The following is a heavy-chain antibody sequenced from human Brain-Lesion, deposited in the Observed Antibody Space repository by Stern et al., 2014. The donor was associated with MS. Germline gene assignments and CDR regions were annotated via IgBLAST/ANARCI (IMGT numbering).Heavy chain of an antibody. D-gene: IGHD1-26*01. V-gene: IGHV1-24*01. CDR1: GYTLTELS. CDR2: FDPEDGET. CDR3: ATLSPGAGGNYYRHFDY. Sequence: QVQLVESGAEVKKPGASVKVSCKVSGYTLTELSMHWGRQAPRKGLEWMGGFDPEDGETIYAQKFQGRVTVTEDTSTDTAYMELSSLRSEDTAVYYCATLSPGAGGNYYRHFDYWGQGTLVTVSS. J-gene: IGHJ4*02.